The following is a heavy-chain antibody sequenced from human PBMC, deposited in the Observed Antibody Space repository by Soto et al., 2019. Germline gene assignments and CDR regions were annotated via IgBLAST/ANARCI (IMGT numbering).Heavy chain of an antibody. CDR1: GFTFRNYA. CDR2: TTSNGGST. J-gene: IGHJ4*02. V-gene: IGHV3-64*02. Sequence: GGSLRLSCAASGFTFRNYAMHWVRQAPGKGLEYVSATTSNGGSTFYADSVKGRFSISRDNSKDTLYLQMGSLRTDDMAVYYCARKSDAVASKPPDYWGQGTLVTVSS. CDR3: ARKSDAVASKPPDY. D-gene: IGHD6-19*01.